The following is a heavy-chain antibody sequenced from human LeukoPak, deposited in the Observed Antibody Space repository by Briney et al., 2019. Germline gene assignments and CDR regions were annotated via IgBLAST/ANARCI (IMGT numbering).Heavy chain of an antibody. CDR3: ARDQALGVTTTYFEY. D-gene: IGHD1-26*01. Sequence: AVTVSFMRSVGTFTICTISWVRQAPGRGLEWMGGVIYIFGTANYAQKFQGRATITTDDSTSTAYMELSSLRSEDTAAYYCARDQALGVTTTYFEYWGQGTLVTVSS. CDR2: VIYIFGTA. J-gene: IGHJ4*02. V-gene: IGHV1-69*05. CDR1: VGTFTICT.